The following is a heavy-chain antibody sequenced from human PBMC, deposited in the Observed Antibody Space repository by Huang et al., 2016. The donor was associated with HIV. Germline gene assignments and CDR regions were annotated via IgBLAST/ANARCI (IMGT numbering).Heavy chain of an antibody. V-gene: IGHV4-34*02. J-gene: IGHJ6*03. Sequence: QVRLEQWGEGVVKPSDTLSLTCAVYGASFTPYFCRWIRQSPVKGLHWIGVIKITVKGREWIGGLKRGGPSKYNPVVNRRVIMSVGTPKKQFSLSLRDMTAADAAIYYCARLPTPSYYDTWSLSPVEEDFFYFNMDLWGQGTPVIVSS. CDR3: ARLPTPSYYDTWSLSPVEEDFFYFNMDL. D-gene: IGHD3-3*01. CDR2: IKITVKGREWIGGLKRGGPS. CDR1: GASFTPYF.